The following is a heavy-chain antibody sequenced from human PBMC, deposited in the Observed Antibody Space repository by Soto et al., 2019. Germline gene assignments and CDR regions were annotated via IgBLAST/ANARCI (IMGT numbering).Heavy chain of an antibody. Sequence: ASETLSLTCTVSGGSISSGGYYWSWIRQHPGKGLEWIGYIYYSGSTYYNPSLKSRVTISVDTSKNQFSPKLSSVNAADTAVYYCARSIAARRHLPYGMDVWGQGTTVTVSS. CDR2: IYYSGST. CDR3: ARSIAARRHLPYGMDV. J-gene: IGHJ6*02. V-gene: IGHV4-31*03. CDR1: GGSISSGGYY. D-gene: IGHD6-6*01.